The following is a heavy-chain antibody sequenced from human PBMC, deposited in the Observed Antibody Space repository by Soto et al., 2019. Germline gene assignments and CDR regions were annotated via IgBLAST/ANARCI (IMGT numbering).Heavy chain of an antibody. V-gene: IGHV4-34*01. J-gene: IGHJ4*02. CDR2: INHSGST. CDR3: ARGALVLLWFGDSKPFDY. Sequence: SETLSLTCAVYGGSFSGYYWSWIRQPPGKGLEWIGEINHSGSTNYNPSLKSRVTISVDTSKNQFSLKLSSVTAADTAVYYCARGALVLLWFGDSKPFDYWGQGTLVTVSS. D-gene: IGHD3-10*01. CDR1: GGSFSGYY.